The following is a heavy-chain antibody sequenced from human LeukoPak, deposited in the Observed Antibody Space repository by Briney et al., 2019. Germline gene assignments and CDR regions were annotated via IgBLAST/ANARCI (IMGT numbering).Heavy chain of an antibody. D-gene: IGHD2-2*01. CDR2: IYSGGST. CDR3: AKDRKYCSSTSCPYYFDY. Sequence: PGGSLRLSCAASGFTVSSNYMSWVRQAPGKGLEWVSVIYSGGSTYYADSVKGRFTISRDNSKNTLYLQMNSLRAEDTAVYYCAKDRKYCSSTSCPYYFDYWGQGTLVTVSS. CDR1: GFTVSSNY. V-gene: IGHV3-53*01. J-gene: IGHJ4*02.